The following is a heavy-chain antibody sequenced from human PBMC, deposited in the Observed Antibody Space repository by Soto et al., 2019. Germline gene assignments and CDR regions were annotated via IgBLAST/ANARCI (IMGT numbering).Heavy chain of an antibody. CDR2: IYNSGST. CDR1: GGSISSGDYY. D-gene: IGHD3-10*01. CDR3: VKGGSGSYSNAFDI. V-gene: IGHV4-31*03. J-gene: IGHJ3*02. Sequence: SETLSLTCTVPGGSISSGDYYWSWIRQHPGKGLEWIGHIYNSGSTYYNPSLKSRVTISVDTSKNQFSLKLNSVTAADTAVYYCVKGGSGSYSNAFDIWGQGTMVTVSS.